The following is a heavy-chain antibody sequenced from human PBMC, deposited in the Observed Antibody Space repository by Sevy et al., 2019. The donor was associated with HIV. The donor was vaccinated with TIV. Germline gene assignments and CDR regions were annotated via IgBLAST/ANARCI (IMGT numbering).Heavy chain of an antibody. D-gene: IGHD3-22*01. J-gene: IGHJ3*02. Sequence: SETLSLTCSVSGGSVTSDTYYWSWIRQPPGKGLEWIGFAHHSVSSKYNPSLKSRITVSLDTSKNQFSLRLNSVTAADTAMYYCARNAEVITWDAFDIWGQGTMVTVSS. CDR2: AHHSVSS. CDR3: ARNAEVITWDAFDI. V-gene: IGHV4-61*01. CDR1: GGSVTSDTYY.